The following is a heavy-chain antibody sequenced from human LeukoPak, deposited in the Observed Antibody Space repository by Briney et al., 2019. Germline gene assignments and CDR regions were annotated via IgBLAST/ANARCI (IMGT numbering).Heavy chain of an antibody. CDR1: GFTFSSYD. CDR2: ISYDGSNK. J-gene: IGHJ4*02. Sequence: GRSLRLSCAASGFTFSSYDMHWVRQAPGKGLEWVAVISYDGSNKYYADSVKGRFTISRDNSKNTLYLQMNSLRAEDTAVYYCAIPRSSGWYALNYWGQGTLVTVSS. D-gene: IGHD6-19*01. V-gene: IGHV3-30*03. CDR3: AIPRSSGWYALNY.